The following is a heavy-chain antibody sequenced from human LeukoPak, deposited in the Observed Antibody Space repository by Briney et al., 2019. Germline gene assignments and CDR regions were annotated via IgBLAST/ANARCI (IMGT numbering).Heavy chain of an antibody. CDR3: ARDIVVVAAGVYGMDV. J-gene: IGHJ6*02. Sequence: ASVKVSFKASGYTFTGYYMHWVRQAPGQGPEWMGWIKVNSGGTNYAQKFQGRVTMTRDTSITTVYMELSSLRSDDTAVYYCARDIVVVAAGVYGMDVWGQGTTITVSS. V-gene: IGHV1-2*02. CDR1: GYTFTGYY. D-gene: IGHD2-15*01. CDR2: IKVNSGGT.